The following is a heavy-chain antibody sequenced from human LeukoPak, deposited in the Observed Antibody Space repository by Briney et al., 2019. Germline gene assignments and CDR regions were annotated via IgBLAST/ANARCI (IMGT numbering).Heavy chain of an antibody. V-gene: IGHV1-69*04. D-gene: IGHD6-6*01. Sequence: SVKVSCKASGGTFSSYAISWVRQAPGQGLEWMGRIIPILGIANYAQKFQGRVTITADKSTSTAYMELSRLRSDDTAVYYCARASPYSSSSSADYWGQGTLVTVSS. CDR1: GGTFSSYA. J-gene: IGHJ4*02. CDR3: ARASPYSSSSSADY. CDR2: IIPILGIA.